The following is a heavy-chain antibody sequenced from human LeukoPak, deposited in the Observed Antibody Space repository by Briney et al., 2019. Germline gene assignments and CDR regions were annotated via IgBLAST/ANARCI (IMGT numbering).Heavy chain of an antibody. D-gene: IGHD3-22*01. CDR2: IIPIFGTA. CDR1: GGTFISYA. V-gene: IGHV1-69*01. Sequence: SVKVSCKASGGTFISYAISWVRQAPGQGLEWMGGIIPIFGTANYAQKLQGRVTITADESTSTAYMELSSLRSEDTAVYYCARDQRVDSSGYYDAFDIWGQGTMVTVSS. CDR3: ARDQRVDSSGYYDAFDI. J-gene: IGHJ3*02.